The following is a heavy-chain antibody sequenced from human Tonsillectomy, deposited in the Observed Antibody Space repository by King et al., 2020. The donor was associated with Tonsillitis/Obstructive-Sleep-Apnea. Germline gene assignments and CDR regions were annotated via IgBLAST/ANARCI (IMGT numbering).Heavy chain of an antibody. V-gene: IGHV1-46*01. CDR1: GYTFTSYY. J-gene: IGHJ4*02. CDR2: INPSGGST. CDR3: ARDMSDQIEYSSSLASSDY. Sequence: VQLVESGAEVKKPGASVKVSCKASGYTFTSYYMHWVRQAPGQRLEWMGIINPSGGSTSYAQKFQGRVTMTRETSTSTVYMELSSLRSEDTAVYYCARDMSDQIEYSSSLASSDYWGQGTLVTVSS. D-gene: IGHD6-6*01.